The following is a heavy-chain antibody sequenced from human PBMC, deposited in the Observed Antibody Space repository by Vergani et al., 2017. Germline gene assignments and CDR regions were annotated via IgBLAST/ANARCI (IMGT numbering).Heavy chain of an antibody. CDR1: GFSFRNAG. V-gene: IGHV3-15*07. J-gene: IGHJ6*02. CDR2: IKNTFDRGTT. CDR3: TTDPRSCGDGSCYWLRDHHYYGMDV. D-gene: IGHD2-21*01. Sequence: VQLVESAGGVVQPGGSLRLSCVASGFSFRNAGMNWVRRTPGKGLEWVGSIKNTFDRGTTDYAAAVKGRFTISRDDSKNTQFLQMNGLKTEDIGVYYCTTDPRSCGDGSCYWLRDHHYYGMDVWGQGTTVTVSS.